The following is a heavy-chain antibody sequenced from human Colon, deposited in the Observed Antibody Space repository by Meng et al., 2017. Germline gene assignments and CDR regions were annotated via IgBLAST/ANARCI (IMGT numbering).Heavy chain of an antibody. CDR1: GGSISNLY. V-gene: IGHV4-59*11. Sequence: QVQLQESGPGLVKPSETLSHTCAVSGGSISNLYYSWIRQPPGKGLEWVGYIYSGGHINYNPSLKSRATISIDTSKNQLSLNLTSVTADDTAVYYCARNWVGGGLLFDHWGQGTLVTVSS. J-gene: IGHJ4*02. D-gene: IGHD3-16*01. CDR2: IYSGGHI. CDR3: ARNWVGGGLLFDH.